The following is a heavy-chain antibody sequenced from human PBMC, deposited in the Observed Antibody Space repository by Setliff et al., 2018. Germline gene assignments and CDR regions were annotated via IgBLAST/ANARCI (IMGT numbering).Heavy chain of an antibody. V-gene: IGHV1-69*06. CDR3: ARPRSPKISIFGVTPFDY. CDR2: FTPILLTP. CDR1: GGTFDSHS. D-gene: IGHD3-3*01. J-gene: IGHJ4*02. Sequence: SVKVSCKASGGTFDSHSFTWLRQAPGQGLEWVGGFTPILLTPNYAQKFQGRITITADKSTSTAYMELSGLRSDDTAVYFCARPRSPKISIFGVTPFDYWGQGTLVTVSS.